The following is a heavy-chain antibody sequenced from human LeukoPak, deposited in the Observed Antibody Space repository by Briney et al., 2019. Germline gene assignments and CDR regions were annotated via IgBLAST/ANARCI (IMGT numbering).Heavy chain of an antibody. V-gene: IGHV1-46*01. CDR3: ARDLSPSQYYYDSSGYYAFDI. CDR1: GYTFTSYY. CDR2: INPSGGST. D-gene: IGHD3-22*01. Sequence: GASVKVSCKASGYTFTSYYMRWVRQAPGQGLEWMGIINPSGGSTSYAQKFQGRVTMTRDTSTSTVYMELSSLRSEDTAVYYCARDLSPSQYYYDSSGYYAFDIWGQGTMVTVSS. J-gene: IGHJ3*02.